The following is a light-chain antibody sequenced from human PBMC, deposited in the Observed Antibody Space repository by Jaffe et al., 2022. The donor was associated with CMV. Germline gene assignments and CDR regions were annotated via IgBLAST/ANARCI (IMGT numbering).Light chain of an antibody. CDR3: QQYNSFPWT. J-gene: IGKJ1*01. CDR1: ESISSW. V-gene: IGKV1-5*03. CDR2: KAS. Sequence: DIQMTQSPSTLSESVGDRATITCRASESISSWLAWYQQKPGKAPKLLIYKASSLESGVPSRFSGSGSGTEFTLTISSLQPDDFATYYCQQYNSFPWTFGQGTKVEVK.